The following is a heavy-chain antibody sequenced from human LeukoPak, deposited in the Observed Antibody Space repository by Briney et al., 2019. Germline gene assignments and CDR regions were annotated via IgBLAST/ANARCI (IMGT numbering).Heavy chain of an antibody. V-gene: IGHV1-18*01. D-gene: IGHD1-7*01. Sequence: GASVKVSCKTSGYTFSSYGVSWVRQAPGQGLEWMGWISAYNGNTDYAQKFQGRITKTTDTSTSRADMELRSLRSDDTAVYYCARVHAYCGTSTTSCLDYWGQGTLVTVSS. CDR3: ARVHAYCGTSTTSCLDY. J-gene: IGHJ4*02. CDR1: GYTFSSYG. CDR2: ISAYNGNT.